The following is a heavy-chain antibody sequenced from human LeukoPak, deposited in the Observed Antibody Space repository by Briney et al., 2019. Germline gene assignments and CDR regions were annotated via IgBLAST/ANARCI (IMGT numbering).Heavy chain of an antibody. CDR3: ARVQLLWFGEFQSEGPSYFFDY. Sequence: SETLSLTCTVSGGSISSYYWSWIRQPPGKGLEWIGYIYYSGSTNYNPSLKSRVTISVDTSKNQFSLNLTSVTAADTAVYYCARVQLLWFGEFQSEGPSYFFDYWGQGTLVTVSS. V-gene: IGHV4-59*01. J-gene: IGHJ4*02. CDR1: GGSISSYY. CDR2: IYYSGST. D-gene: IGHD3-10*01.